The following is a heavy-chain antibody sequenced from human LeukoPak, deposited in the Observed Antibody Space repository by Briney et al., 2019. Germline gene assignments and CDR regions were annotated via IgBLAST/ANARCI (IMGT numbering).Heavy chain of an antibody. V-gene: IGHV3-74*01. CDR3: ARDTGEYYDSSRGFDY. J-gene: IGHJ4*02. D-gene: IGHD3-22*01. CDR1: GFTFSSYW. CDR2: INSDGSST. Sequence: GGSLRLSCAASGFTFSSYWMHWVRQAPGKGLVWVSRINSDGSSTSYADSVKGRFTISRDNAKNTLYLQMNSLRAEDTAVYYCARDTGEYYDSSRGFDYWAREPWSPSPQ.